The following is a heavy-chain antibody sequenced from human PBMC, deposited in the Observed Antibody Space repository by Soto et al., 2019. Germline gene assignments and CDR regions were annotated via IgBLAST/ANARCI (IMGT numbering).Heavy chain of an antibody. CDR3: ARSSGYSSSRFDY. Sequence: SETLSLTCTVSGGSISSYYWSWIRQPPGKGLEWIGYIYYSGSTNYNPSLKSRVTISVDTSKNQFSLKLSSVTAADTAVYYCARSSGYSSSRFDYWGQGILVTVSS. V-gene: IGHV4-59*01. CDR1: GGSISSYY. J-gene: IGHJ4*02. D-gene: IGHD6-13*01. CDR2: IYYSGST.